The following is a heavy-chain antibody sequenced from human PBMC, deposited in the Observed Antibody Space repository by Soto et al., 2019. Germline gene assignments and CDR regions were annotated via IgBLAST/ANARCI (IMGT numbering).Heavy chain of an antibody. Sequence: EVQLVDSGGGLIQPGGSLRLVCAASGFIFSNYEMNWVRQAAGKGLEWVSYISHDSGVMNYADSVKGRFTISRDNAKNSLYLQMSDLRVEDTAVYYCVRGYDGPGSHGGHWGQGTLVTVSS. CDR2: ISHDSGVM. CDR1: GFIFSNYE. V-gene: IGHV3-48*03. D-gene: IGHD3-22*01. J-gene: IGHJ4*02. CDR3: VRGYDGPGSHGGH.